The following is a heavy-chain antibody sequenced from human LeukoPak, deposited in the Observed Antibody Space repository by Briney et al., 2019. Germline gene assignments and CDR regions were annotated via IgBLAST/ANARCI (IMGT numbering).Heavy chain of an antibody. V-gene: IGHV3-30*04. CDR2: ISYDGSNK. Sequence: PGGSLRLSCAASGFTFSSYAMHWVRQAPGKGLEWVAVISYDGSNKYYADSVKGRFTISRDNAKNSLYLQMNSLRAEDTAVYYCARGGYCSGGNCHATLYDFWGQGTLVTVSS. J-gene: IGHJ4*02. CDR1: GFTFSSYA. CDR3: ARGGYCSGGNCHATLYDF. D-gene: IGHD2-21*01.